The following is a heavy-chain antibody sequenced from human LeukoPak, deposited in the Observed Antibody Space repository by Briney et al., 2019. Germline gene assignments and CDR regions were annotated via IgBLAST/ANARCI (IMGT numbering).Heavy chain of an antibody. V-gene: IGHV3-30-3*01. Sequence: GGSLRLSCAASGFTFSSYAMHWVRQAPGKGLEWVAVISYDGSNKYYADSVKGRFTISRDNSKNTLYLQMSSLRAEDTAVYYCASGAYSYYDILTDYWGQGTLVTVSS. CDR1: GFTFSSYA. J-gene: IGHJ4*02. D-gene: IGHD3-9*01. CDR3: ASGAYSYYDILTDY. CDR2: ISYDGSNK.